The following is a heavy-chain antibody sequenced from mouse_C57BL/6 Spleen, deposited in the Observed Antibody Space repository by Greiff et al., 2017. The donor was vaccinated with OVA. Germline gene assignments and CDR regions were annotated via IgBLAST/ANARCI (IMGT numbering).Heavy chain of an antibody. D-gene: IGHD1-1*01. V-gene: IGHV1-18*01. CDR1: GYTFTDYN. CDR2: INPNNGGT. Sequence: VQLQQSGPELVKPGASVKIPCKASGYTFTDYNMDWVKQSHGKSLEWIGDINPNNGGTIYNQKFKGKATLTVDKSSSTAYMELRSLTSEDTAVYYCAREFTTVVARGYAMDYWGQGTSVTVSS. J-gene: IGHJ4*01. CDR3: AREFTTVVARGYAMDY.